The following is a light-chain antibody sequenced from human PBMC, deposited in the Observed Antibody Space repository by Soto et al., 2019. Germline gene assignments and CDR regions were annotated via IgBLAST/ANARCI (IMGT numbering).Light chain of an antibody. CDR3: QQYDYSPRT. V-gene: IGKV3-20*01. Sequence: ELVLTQSPGTLSLSPGDRATLSCRASLSLPSRSLAWYQQRPGQAPRVLISAASTRAADIPDRFSGSGSGTDFTLTINILEPEDFAVYYCQQYDYSPRTFGQGTKVEVK. J-gene: IGKJ1*01. CDR2: AAS. CDR1: LSLPSRS.